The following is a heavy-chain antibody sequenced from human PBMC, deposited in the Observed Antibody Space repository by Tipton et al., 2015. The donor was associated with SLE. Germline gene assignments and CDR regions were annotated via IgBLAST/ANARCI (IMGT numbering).Heavy chain of an antibody. CDR2: IADTGSP. V-gene: IGHV4-34*01. D-gene: IGHD2-21*01. CDR3: ARGPFPLWPPGAY. J-gene: IGHJ4*02. Sequence: TLSLTCAVYGGSFSGYHWTWIRQPPGQGLEWIGEIADTGSPNYNPSLKSRVTISLDTSKSQFSLILNSLTAADTAVYYCARGPFPLWPPGAYWGQGTLVTVSS. CDR1: GGSFSGYH.